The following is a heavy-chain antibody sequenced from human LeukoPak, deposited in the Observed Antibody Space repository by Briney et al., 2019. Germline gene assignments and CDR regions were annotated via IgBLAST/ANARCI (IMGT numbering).Heavy chain of an antibody. Sequence: PSETLSLTCTVSGGSISSYYWSWIRQPPGKGLEWIGYIYYSGSTNYNPSLKSRVTISVDTSKNQFSLKLSSVTAADTAVYHCARVVPAAIGYYFDYWGQGTLVTVSS. D-gene: IGHD2-2*01. V-gene: IGHV4-59*01. CDR3: ARVVPAAIGYYFDY. CDR1: GGSISSYY. CDR2: IYYSGST. J-gene: IGHJ4*02.